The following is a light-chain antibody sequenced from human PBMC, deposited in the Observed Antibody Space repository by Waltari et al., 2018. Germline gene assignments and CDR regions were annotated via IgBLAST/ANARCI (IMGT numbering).Light chain of an antibody. Sequence: DIQMTQSPSTLSASVGDRVTITCRASQSISSRWAWYQQKPGTAPKLLIHEALSLESGVPIRFSGTVSGTEFTLTISSLQPEDFGTYFCQQYKTYPLTFGGGTRVESK. V-gene: IGKV1-5*01. CDR2: EAL. CDR3: QQYKTYPLT. CDR1: QSISSR. J-gene: IGKJ4*01.